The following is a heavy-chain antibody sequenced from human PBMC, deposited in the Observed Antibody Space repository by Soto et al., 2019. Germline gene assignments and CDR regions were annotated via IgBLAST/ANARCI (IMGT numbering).Heavy chain of an antibody. CDR3: ARDSAVVPAAIIGYYYYGMDF. Sequence: EVQLVESGGGLVKPGGSLRLSCAASGFTFSSYSMNWVRQAPGKGLEWVSSISSSSSYIYYADSVKGRFTISRDNAKNFLYLQMNSLRAEDTAVYYCARDSAVVPAAIIGYYYYGMDFWGQGTTVTVSS. CDR1: GFTFSSYS. D-gene: IGHD2-2*01. J-gene: IGHJ6*02. CDR2: ISSSSSYI. V-gene: IGHV3-21*01.